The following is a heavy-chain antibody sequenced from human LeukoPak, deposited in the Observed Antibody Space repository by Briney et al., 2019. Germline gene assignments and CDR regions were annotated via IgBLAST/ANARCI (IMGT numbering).Heavy chain of an antibody. CDR1: GFTFSTYS. J-gene: IGHJ4*02. Sequence: GGSLRLSCAVSGFTFSTYSMIWVRQAPGKGLEWVSSISSSSRNTYYTDSVKGRFTISRDNAKNSLYLQMSSLRAEDTAVYYCARGGTFGVDISDYWGQGTLVTVSS. CDR3: ARGGTFGVDISDY. D-gene: IGHD3-3*01. V-gene: IGHV3-21*01. CDR2: ISSSSRNT.